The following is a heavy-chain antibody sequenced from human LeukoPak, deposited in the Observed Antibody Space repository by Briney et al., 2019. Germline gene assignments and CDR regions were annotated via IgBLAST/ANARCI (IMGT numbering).Heavy chain of an antibody. CDR1: GGSISSYY. CDR2: IYTSGST. CDR3: ARRSPPWGSGGYYFDY. Sequence: SETLSLTCTVSGGSISSYYWSWIRQPPGKGLEWIGYIYTSGSTNYNPSLKSRVTISVDTSKNQFSLKLSSVTAADTAVYYCARRSPPWGSGGYYFDYWGQGTLVTVSS. J-gene: IGHJ4*02. V-gene: IGHV4-4*09. D-gene: IGHD7-27*01.